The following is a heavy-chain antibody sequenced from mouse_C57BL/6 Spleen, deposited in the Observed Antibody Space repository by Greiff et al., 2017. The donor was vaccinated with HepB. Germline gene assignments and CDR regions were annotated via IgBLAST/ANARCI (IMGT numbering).Heavy chain of an antibody. D-gene: IGHD2-3*01. Sequence: VHVKQSGPELVKPGASVKISCKASGYTFTDYYMNWVKQSHGKSLEWIGDINPNNGGTSYNQKFKGKATLTVDKSSSTAYMELRSLTSEDSAVYYCARAGYDYAMDYWGQGTSVTVSS. CDR3: ARAGYDYAMDY. V-gene: IGHV1-26*01. CDR1: GYTFTDYY. J-gene: IGHJ4*01. CDR2: INPNNGGT.